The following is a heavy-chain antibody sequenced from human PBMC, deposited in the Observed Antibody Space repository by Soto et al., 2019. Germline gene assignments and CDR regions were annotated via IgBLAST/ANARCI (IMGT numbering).Heavy chain of an antibody. D-gene: IGHD6-19*01. Sequence: ASVKVSCKASGYTFTGYYMQWVRQAPGQGLEWMGWINPNSGGTNCAQKFQGRVTMTRDTSTSTAYMELTRLISDDTAVYYCAREAVSADYFDYWGRGTLVTVSS. CDR2: INPNSGGT. CDR1: GYTFTGYY. J-gene: IGHJ4*02. CDR3: AREAVSADYFDY. V-gene: IGHV1-2*02.